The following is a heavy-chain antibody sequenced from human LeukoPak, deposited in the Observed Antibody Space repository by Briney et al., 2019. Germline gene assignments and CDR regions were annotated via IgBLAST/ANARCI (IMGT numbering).Heavy chain of an antibody. V-gene: IGHV1-69*05. CDR2: IIPIFGTA. Sequence: SVKVSCKASGGTFSSYAISWVRQAPGQGLEWMGGIIPIFGTANYAQKFQGRVTITTDESTSTAYMELSSLRSEDTAVYYCARDAGYSSSWPDYWGRGTLVTVSS. J-gene: IGHJ4*02. D-gene: IGHD6-13*01. CDR1: GGTFSSYA. CDR3: ARDAGYSSSWPDY.